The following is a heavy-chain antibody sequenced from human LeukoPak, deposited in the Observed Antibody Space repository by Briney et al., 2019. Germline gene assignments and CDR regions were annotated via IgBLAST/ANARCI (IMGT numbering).Heavy chain of an antibody. CDR1: GGSISSYY. Sequence: SETLSLTCTVSGGSISSYYWSWIRQPAGKGLEWIGRIYTSGRTNYNPSLKSRVTMSVDTPKNQFSLKLSSVTAADTAVYYCARDTLRYFDWLSTPYYYYYMDVWGKGTTVTVSS. CDR2: IYTSGRT. CDR3: ARDTLRYFDWLSTPYYYYYMDV. J-gene: IGHJ6*03. D-gene: IGHD3-9*01. V-gene: IGHV4-4*07.